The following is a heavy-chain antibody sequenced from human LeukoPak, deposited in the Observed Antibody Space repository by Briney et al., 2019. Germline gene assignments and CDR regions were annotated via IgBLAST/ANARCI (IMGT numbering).Heavy chain of an antibody. J-gene: IGHJ3*02. CDR1: GFTFDTYA. D-gene: IGHD2-15*01. Sequence: PGGSQRLSCAASGFTFDTYAMAWVRQAPGKGLEWVSSISSTSTYIYYADSVKGRFIISRDNAKNSLYLQMTSLSAEDTAVYFCARLVSNTFDIWGQGTMVTVSS. CDR2: ISSTSTYI. CDR3: ARLVSNTFDI. V-gene: IGHV3-21*01.